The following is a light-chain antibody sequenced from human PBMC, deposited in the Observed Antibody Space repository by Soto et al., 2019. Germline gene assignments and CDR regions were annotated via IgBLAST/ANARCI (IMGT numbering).Light chain of an antibody. V-gene: IGLV2-11*01. CDR1: SSDVGNYKF. CDR2: DVT. J-gene: IGLJ1*01. Sequence: HSALTQPRSVSGSPGQSVTISCTGTSSDVGNYKFVSWYQHHPGKAPKLMIYDVTERPSGVPDRFSGYKSGNTASLTISGLQTEDEADYYCCSYAGAYTVLFGAGTKVTVL. CDR3: CSYAGAYTVL.